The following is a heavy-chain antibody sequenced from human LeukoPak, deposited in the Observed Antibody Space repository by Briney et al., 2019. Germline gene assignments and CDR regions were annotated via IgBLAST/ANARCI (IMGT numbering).Heavy chain of an antibody. CDR3: VSPKYSSAWFFDY. V-gene: IGHV3-33*01. D-gene: IGHD6-19*01. J-gene: IGHJ4*02. CDR2: IWYDGSNK. CDR1: GFTFSSYG. Sequence: GGSLRLSCAASGFTFSSYGMHWVRQAPGKGLEWVAVIWYDGSNKYYADSVKGRFTISRDNSKNTLYLQMNSLRAEDTAVYYCVSPKYSSAWFFDYWGQGTLVTVSS.